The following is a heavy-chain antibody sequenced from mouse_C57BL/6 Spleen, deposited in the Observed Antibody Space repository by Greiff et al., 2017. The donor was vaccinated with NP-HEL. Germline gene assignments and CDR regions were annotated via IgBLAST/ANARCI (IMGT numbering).Heavy chain of an antibody. CDR3: ARDGGDWYFDV. CDR1: GFTFSNYA. J-gene: IGHJ1*03. CDR2: ISDGGSYT. Sequence: EVQVVESGGGLVKPGGSLKLSCAASGFTFSNYAMSWIRQTPEKRLEWVATISDGGSYTYYPDNVKGRFTISRDNAKNNLYLQMSHLKSEDTAMYYCARDGGDWYFDVWGTGTTVTVSS. V-gene: IGHV5-4*01.